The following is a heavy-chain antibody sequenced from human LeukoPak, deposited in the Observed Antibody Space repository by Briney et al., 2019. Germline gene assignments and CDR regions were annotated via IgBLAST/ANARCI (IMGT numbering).Heavy chain of an antibody. V-gene: IGHV4-39*07. Sequence: NPSETLSLTCTVSSGSISSSSYYGGRIRQPPGKGLEWIGTIYYSGSTYYNPSLKSRVTISVDTSKNHFSLKLSSVTAADTAVYYCARDSPDCGSTTCYKDWFDPWGQGTLVTVSS. J-gene: IGHJ5*02. CDR3: ARDSPDCGSTTCYKDWFDP. CDR2: IYYSGST. D-gene: IGHD2-2*02. CDR1: SGSISSSSYY.